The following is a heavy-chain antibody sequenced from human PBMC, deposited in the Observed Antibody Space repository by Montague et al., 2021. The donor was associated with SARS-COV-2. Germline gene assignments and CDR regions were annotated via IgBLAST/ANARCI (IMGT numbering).Heavy chain of an antibody. CDR1: GDSVSRGSSY. J-gene: IGHJ6*02. Sequence: SETLSLTCTVSGDSVSRGSSYWSWIRQPPGKGLEWIGYIYYSGSTYHNPSLKSRVTISVDTSKNQFSLKLSSVTAADTAVYYCATESLGYCSSTSCYGPHYGMDVWGQGTTVTVSS. CDR2: IYYSGST. V-gene: IGHV4-61*01. CDR3: ATESLGYCSSTSCYGPHYGMDV. D-gene: IGHD2-2*01.